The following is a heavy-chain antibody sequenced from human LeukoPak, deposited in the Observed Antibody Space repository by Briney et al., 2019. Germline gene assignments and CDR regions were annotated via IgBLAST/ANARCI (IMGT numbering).Heavy chain of an antibody. D-gene: IGHD2-21*02. J-gene: IGHJ4*02. Sequence: SVKVSCKASGGTFSSYAISWVRQTPGQGLEWMGRIIPILGIANYAQKFQGRVTITADKSTSRAYMELSSLRSEDTAVYYCARSAPYCGGDCYSNFDYWGQGTLVTVSS. CDR2: IIPILGIA. CDR1: GGTFSSYA. CDR3: ARSAPYCGGDCYSNFDY. V-gene: IGHV1-69*04.